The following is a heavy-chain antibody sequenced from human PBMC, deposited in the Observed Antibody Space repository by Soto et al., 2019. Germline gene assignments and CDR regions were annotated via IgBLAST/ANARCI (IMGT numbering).Heavy chain of an antibody. CDR3: AKVLIAAANDYYGMDV. CDR2: ISYDGSNK. CDR1: GFTFSSYG. Sequence: QVQLVESGGGVVQPGRSLRLSCAASGFTFSSYGMHWVRQAPGKGLEWVAVISYDGSNKYYADSVKGRFTISRDNSKNTLYLQMNSLRAEDTAVYYCAKVLIAAANDYYGMDVWGQGTTVTVSS. V-gene: IGHV3-30*18. D-gene: IGHD6-13*01. J-gene: IGHJ6*02.